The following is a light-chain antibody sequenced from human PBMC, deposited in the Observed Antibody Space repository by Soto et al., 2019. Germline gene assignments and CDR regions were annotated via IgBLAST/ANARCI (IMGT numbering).Light chain of an antibody. CDR1: SSNIGAGYN. V-gene: IGLV1-40*01. CDR3: QSYDIRVRVV. CDR2: GNS. Sequence: QSVLTQPPSVSGATGQRVTISCTGSSSNIGAGYNVHWYQQLPGTAPKLLIYGNSNRPSGVPDRFSGSKSGTSASLAITGLQAEDEADYYCQSYDIRVRVVFGGGTKLTVL. J-gene: IGLJ2*01.